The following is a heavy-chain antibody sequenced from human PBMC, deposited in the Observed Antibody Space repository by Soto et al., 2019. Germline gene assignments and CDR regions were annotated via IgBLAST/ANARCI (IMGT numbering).Heavy chain of an antibody. Sequence: SDTLSLTCTVSGCSVSSGSYYWIWIRQPPGKGLEWIGYIYYSGSTNYNPSLKSRVTISVDTSKNQFSLRLSSVTAADTAVYYCARLRYYDFWSGVYYYGMDVWGQGTTVTVS. J-gene: IGHJ6*02. CDR2: IYYSGST. CDR3: ARLRYYDFWSGVYYYGMDV. D-gene: IGHD3-3*01. V-gene: IGHV4-61*01. CDR1: GCSVSSGSYY.